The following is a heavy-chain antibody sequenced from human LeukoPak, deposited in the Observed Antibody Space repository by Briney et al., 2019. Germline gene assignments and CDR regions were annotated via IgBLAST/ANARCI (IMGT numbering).Heavy chain of an antibody. CDR2: IYSGGST. D-gene: IGHD6-13*01. V-gene: IGHV3-66*01. CDR1: GFTVSSNY. Sequence: QPGGSLRISCAASGFTVSSNYMSWVRQAPGKGLEWVSVIYSGGSTYYADSVKGRFTISIDNSKNTLYLQMNSLRAEDTAVYYCARGTAAGDYYGMDVWGQGTTVTVSS. CDR3: ARGTAAGDYYGMDV. J-gene: IGHJ6*02.